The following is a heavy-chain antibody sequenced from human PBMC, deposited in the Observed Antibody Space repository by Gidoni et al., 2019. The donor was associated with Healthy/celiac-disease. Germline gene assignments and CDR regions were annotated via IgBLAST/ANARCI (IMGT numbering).Heavy chain of an antibody. D-gene: IGHD3-22*01. CDR2: INHSGST. V-gene: IGHV4-34*01. CDR3: ACHSSGYYFSDY. Sequence: QVQLQQWGAGLLKPSENLSLTCAVYGGSFSGYYWSWIRQPPGKGLEWIGEINHSGSTNYNPSLKSRVTISVDTSKNQFSLKLSSVTAADTAGYYCACHSSGYYFSDYWGQGTLVTVSS. J-gene: IGHJ4*02. CDR1: GGSFSGYY.